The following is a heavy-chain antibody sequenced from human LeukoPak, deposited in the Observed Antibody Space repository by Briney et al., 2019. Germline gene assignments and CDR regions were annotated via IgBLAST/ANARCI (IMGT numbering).Heavy chain of an antibody. Sequence: GGSLRLSCTASGFTFRSSAMHWVRQAPGKGLGWVAVISYDGVNTYFADSVKGRFTISRDNSRNTVFLQMSSLRHEDTAVYFCARDLGLAVASSWGGLDYWGQGTLVTVSS. CDR1: GFTFRSSA. CDR3: ARDLGLAVASSWGGLDY. J-gene: IGHJ4*02. CDR2: ISYDGVNT. D-gene: IGHD6-19*01. V-gene: IGHV3-30*04.